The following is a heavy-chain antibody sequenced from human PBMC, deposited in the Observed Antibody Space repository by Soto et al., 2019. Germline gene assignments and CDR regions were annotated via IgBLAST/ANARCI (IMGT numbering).Heavy chain of an antibody. Sequence: QVQLVESGGGLVKPGGSLRLSCAASGFTFSDYYMSWIRQAPGKGLEWVSYISSSSSYTNYADSVKGRFTISRDNAKNSLYLQMNSLRAEDTAVYYCARTTGDYDSSGYFDYWGQGTLVTVSS. V-gene: IGHV3-11*06. J-gene: IGHJ4*02. CDR1: GFTFSDYY. CDR3: ARTTGDYDSSGYFDY. CDR2: ISSSSSYT. D-gene: IGHD3-22*01.